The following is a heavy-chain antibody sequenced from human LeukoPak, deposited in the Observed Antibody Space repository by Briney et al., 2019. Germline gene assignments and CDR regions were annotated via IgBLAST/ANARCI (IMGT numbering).Heavy chain of an antibody. CDR3: AREWVLSDGSGSYFILFDI. Sequence: ASVKVSCKASSYTFTRYGITWVRQAPGQGLEWMGWISAYNGNTNYAQKLQGRVTMTTDTSTMTAYMELRSLRSDDTAVYYCAREWVLSDGSGSYFILFDIWGQGTMVTVSS. V-gene: IGHV1-18*01. D-gene: IGHD3-10*01. J-gene: IGHJ3*02. CDR1: SYTFTRYG. CDR2: ISAYNGNT.